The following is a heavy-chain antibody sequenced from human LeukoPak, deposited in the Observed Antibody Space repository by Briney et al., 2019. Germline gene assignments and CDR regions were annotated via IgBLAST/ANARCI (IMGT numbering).Heavy chain of an antibody. J-gene: IGHJ6*02. CDR2: IYYSGST. CDR3: ARVPRLSGSYYGNYYYGMDV. Sequence: SETLSLTCTVSGGSISSYYWSWIRQPPGKELEWIGYIYYSGSTNYNPSLKSRVTISVDTSKNQFSLKLSSVTAADTAVYYCARVPRLSGSYYGNYYYGMDVWGQGTTVTVSS. D-gene: IGHD1-26*01. CDR1: GGSISSYY. V-gene: IGHV4-59*01.